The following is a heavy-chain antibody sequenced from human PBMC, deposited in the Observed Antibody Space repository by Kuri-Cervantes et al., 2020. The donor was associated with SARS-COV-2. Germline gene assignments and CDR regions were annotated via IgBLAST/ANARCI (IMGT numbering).Heavy chain of an antibody. D-gene: IGHD2-15*01. CDR1: GGSFSGYY. CDR2: INHSGST. CDR3: ARDQYCSGGSCYDNYYYMDV. J-gene: IGHJ6*03. V-gene: IGHV4-34*01. Sequence: SETLSLTCAVYGGSFSGYYWSWIRQPPGKGLEWIGEINHSGSTNYNPSLKSRVTISVDTSKNQFSLKLSSVTAADTAVYYCARDQYCSGGSCYDNYYYMDVWGKGTTVTVSS.